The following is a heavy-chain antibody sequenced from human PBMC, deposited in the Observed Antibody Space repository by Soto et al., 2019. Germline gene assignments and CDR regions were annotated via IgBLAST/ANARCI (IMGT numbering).Heavy chain of an antibody. Sequence: GGSLRLSCAASGFTFSSYAMSWVRQDPGKGLEWVSAISGSGSSTNYADSVKGRFTISRDNVRNSLYMQMNSLRAEDTAVYYCARDHTIFGAVRGYYFDYWGQGTLVTVSS. V-gene: IGHV3-23*01. CDR2: ISGSGSST. D-gene: IGHD3-3*01. CDR3: ARDHTIFGAVRGYYFDY. CDR1: GFTFSSYA. J-gene: IGHJ4*02.